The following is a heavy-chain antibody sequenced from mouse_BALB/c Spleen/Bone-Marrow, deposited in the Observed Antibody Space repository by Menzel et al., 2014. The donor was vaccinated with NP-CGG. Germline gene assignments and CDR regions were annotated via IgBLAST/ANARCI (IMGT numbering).Heavy chain of an antibody. CDR1: GFSLTSYG. CDR3: ARYDRYYFDY. V-gene: IGHV2-5*01. J-gene: IGHJ2*01. D-gene: IGHD2-14*01. CDR2: IWRGGST. Sequence: VKLVESGPGLVQPSQSLSIPCTVSGFSLTSYGLHWVRQSPGKGLEWLGVIWRGGSTDYNAAFMSRLSITKDNSKSQVFFKMNSLQADDTAIYYCARYDRYYFDYWGQGTTLTVSS.